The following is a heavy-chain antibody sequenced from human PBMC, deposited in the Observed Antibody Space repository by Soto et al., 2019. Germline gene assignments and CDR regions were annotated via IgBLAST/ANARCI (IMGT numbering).Heavy chain of an antibody. CDR2: IYYSGST. J-gene: IGHJ6*02. V-gene: IGHV4-31*03. CDR1: GGSISSGGHY. CDR3: ARDFLQQLANDYYYYYGMDV. Sequence: KTSETLSLTCTVSGGSISSGGHYWSWIRQHPGKGLEWIGYIYYSGSTYYNPSLKSRVTISVDTSKNQFSLKLSSVAAADTAVYYCARDFLQQLANDYYYYYGMDVWGQGTTVTVSS. D-gene: IGHD6-13*01.